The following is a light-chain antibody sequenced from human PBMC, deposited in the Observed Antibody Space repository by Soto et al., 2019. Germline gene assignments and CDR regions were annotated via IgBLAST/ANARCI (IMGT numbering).Light chain of an antibody. J-gene: IGKJ1*01. CDR2: GAS. V-gene: IGKV3-11*01. CDR1: QSVNSN. Sequence: EIVLTQSPATLSLSPWERAALSCSASQSVNSNLAWYKQKPGQAPRLLIYGASTRATGIPDRFSGSGYGTDFTLTISSLEHEDFEVYYCQQRSNWPWTCVKGTKGDIK. CDR3: QQRSNWPWT.